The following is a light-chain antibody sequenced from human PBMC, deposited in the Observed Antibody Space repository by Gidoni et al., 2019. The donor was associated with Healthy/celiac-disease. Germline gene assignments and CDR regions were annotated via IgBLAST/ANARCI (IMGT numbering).Light chain of an antibody. V-gene: IGKV1-5*03. CDR1: QSISSW. J-gene: IGKJ2*01. CDR2: KAS. Sequence: IQMTQSPSTLSASVGDRVTIPCRASQSISSWLAWYQQKPGKAPKLLIYKASSLESGVPSRFSGSGSGTEFTLTISSLQPDDFATYYCQQYNSYLYTFGQGTKLEIK. CDR3: QQYNSYLYT.